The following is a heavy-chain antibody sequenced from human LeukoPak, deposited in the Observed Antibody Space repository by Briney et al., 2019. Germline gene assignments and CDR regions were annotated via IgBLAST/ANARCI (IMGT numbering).Heavy chain of an antibody. CDR3: ATASYCGSTSCPHDRWFDP. J-gene: IGHJ5*02. Sequence: ASVKVSCKVSGYTLTELSMHWVRQAPGKGLEWMGGFDPEDGETIYAQKFQGRVTMTEDTSTDTAYMELSSLRSEDTAVYYCATASYCGSTSCPHDRWFDPWGQGTLVTVSS. CDR2: FDPEDGET. D-gene: IGHD2-2*01. V-gene: IGHV1-24*01. CDR1: GYTLTELS.